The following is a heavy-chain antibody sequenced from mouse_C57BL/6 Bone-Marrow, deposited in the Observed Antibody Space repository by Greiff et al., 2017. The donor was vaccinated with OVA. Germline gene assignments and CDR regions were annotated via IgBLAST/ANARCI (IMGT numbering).Heavy chain of an antibody. D-gene: IGHD2-5*01. CDR3: VRSYYSNYVAMDY. CDR1: GFSFNTYA. J-gene: IGHJ4*01. V-gene: IGHV10-1*01. CDR2: IRSKSNNYAT. Sequence: EAGGGLVQPKGSLKLSCAASGFSFNTYAMNWVRQAPGKGLEWVARIRSKSNNYATYYADSVKDRFTISRDDSESMLYLQMNNLKTEDTAMYYCVRSYYSNYVAMDYWGQGTSVTVSS.